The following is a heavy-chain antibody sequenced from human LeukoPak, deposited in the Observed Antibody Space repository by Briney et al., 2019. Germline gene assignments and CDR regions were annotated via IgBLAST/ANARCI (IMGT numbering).Heavy chain of an antibody. CDR1: GFTFSSYW. Sequence: GGSLSLSCAASGFTFSSYWMHGVRQAPGKGRVWVSRINSDGSSTSYADSVKDRFTIPRDNAKNTLYLQMNSLRAEDTAVYYCARGWYGEGFDYWGQGTLVTVSS. V-gene: IGHV3-74*01. CDR2: INSDGSST. J-gene: IGHJ4*02. D-gene: IGHD4-17*01. CDR3: ARGWYGEGFDY.